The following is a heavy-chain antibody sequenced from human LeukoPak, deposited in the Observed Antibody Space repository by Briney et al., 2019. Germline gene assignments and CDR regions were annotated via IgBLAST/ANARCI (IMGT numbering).Heavy chain of an antibody. V-gene: IGHV3-53*01. CDR1: GFTVITND. CDR3: ARGVEPLAANTLAY. J-gene: IGHJ4*02. Sequence: GGSLRLSCAASGFTVITNDMTWVRQAPGKGLECVSVLYSDGNTKYADSVQGRFTISRDNSKNTLYLEMNSLSPDDTAVYYCARGVEPLAANTLAYWGQGTLVTVSS. D-gene: IGHD1-14*01. CDR2: LYSDGNT.